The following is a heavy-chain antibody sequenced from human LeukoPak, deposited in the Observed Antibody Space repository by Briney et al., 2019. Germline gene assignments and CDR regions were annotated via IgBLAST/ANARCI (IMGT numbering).Heavy chain of an antibody. V-gene: IGHV1-18*01. CDR1: GYTFTSYG. D-gene: IGHD5-18*01. J-gene: IGHJ4*02. CDR2: ISAYNANP. Sequence: ASVKVSCKASGYTFTSYGISWVRQAPGQGLELMGWISAYNANPNYVQKIQGRVTMTTDTSTSTAYMELRSLRSDDTAVYYCARLRRGYSYGFDYWGQGTLVTVSS. CDR3: ARLRRGYSYGFDY.